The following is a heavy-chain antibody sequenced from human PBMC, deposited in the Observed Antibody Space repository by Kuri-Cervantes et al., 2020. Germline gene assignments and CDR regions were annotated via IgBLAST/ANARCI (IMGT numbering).Heavy chain of an antibody. CDR1: GYTFTSYG. V-gene: IGHV1-18*01. J-gene: IGHJ6*02. D-gene: IGHD3-10*01. CDR2: TSAYNGNT. CDR3: ARDSSPGITMVRGMDV. Sequence: ASVKVSCKASGYTFTSYGISWVRQAPGQGLEWMGWTSAYNGNTNYAQKLQGRVTMTTDTSTSTAYMELRSLRSDDTAVYYCARDSSPGITMVRGMDVWGQGTTVTVSS.